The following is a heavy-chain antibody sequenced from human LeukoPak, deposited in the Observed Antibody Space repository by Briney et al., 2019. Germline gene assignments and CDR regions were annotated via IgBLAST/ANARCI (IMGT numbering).Heavy chain of an antibody. V-gene: IGHV3-74*01. CDR3: ASADYYDSSGYYDH. CDR2: INSDGSST. D-gene: IGHD3-22*01. CDR1: GFTFSSYW. J-gene: IGHJ4*02. Sequence: GGSLRLSCAASGFTFSSYWMHWVRQAPGKGLVWVSRINSDGSSTSYADSVKGRFTISRDNAKNTLYLQMNSLRAEDTAVYYCASADYYDSSGYYDHWGQGTLVTVSS.